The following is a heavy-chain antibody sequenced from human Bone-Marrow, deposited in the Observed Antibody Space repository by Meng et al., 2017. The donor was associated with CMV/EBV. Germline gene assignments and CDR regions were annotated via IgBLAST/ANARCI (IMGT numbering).Heavy chain of an antibody. D-gene: IGHD3-10*01. CDR2: MNPNSGIT. CDR3: ARDADTMVRGVIGFDP. Sequence: ASVKVSCKTSGYTFTSFDINWVRQATGQGLEWMGWMNPNSGITGYAQKFQGRVTMTRNTSISTAYMELSSLRSEDTAVYYCARDADTMVRGVIGFDPWGQGTLVTVSS. CDR1: GYTFTSFD. V-gene: IGHV1-8*01. J-gene: IGHJ5*02.